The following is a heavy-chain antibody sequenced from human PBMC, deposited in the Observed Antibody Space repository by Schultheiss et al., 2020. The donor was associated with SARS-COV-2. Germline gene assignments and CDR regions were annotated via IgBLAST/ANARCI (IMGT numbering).Heavy chain of an antibody. CDR1: GFTFNNYA. D-gene: IGHD6-19*01. CDR2: ISGSGSYT. Sequence: GGSLRLSCAASGFTFNNYAMGWVRQAPGRGLEWVSSISGSGSYTYYADSVKGRFTISRDNSKNSLYLQMNSLRAEDTAVYYCAREWQWLVDPGSGMDVWGQGTTVTVSS. CDR3: AREWQWLVDPGSGMDV. J-gene: IGHJ6*02. V-gene: IGHV3-23*01.